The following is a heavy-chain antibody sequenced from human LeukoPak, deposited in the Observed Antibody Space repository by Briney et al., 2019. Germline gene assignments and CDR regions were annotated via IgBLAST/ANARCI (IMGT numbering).Heavy chain of an antibody. CDR2: INHSGST. V-gene: IGHV4-34*01. Sequence: PSETLSLTCAVYGGSFSGYYWSWIRQPPGKGLEWIGEINHSGSTNYNPSLKSRVTISVDTSKNQFSLKLSSVTAADTAVYYCARRIAARSYYYYYYYMDVWGKGTTVTVSS. D-gene: IGHD6-6*01. CDR3: ARRIAARSYYYYYYYMDV. CDR1: GGSFSGYY. J-gene: IGHJ6*03.